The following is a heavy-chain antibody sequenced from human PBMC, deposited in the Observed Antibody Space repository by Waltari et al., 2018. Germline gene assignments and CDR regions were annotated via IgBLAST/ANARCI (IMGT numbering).Heavy chain of an antibody. CDR1: GGSISSHY. CDR3: ARANYGDYYYYYMDV. Sequence: QVQLQESGPGLVKPSETLSLTCTVSGGSISSHYWSWIRQPPGKGLEWIWYIYYSGSTNYNPSLKSRVTISVDTSKNQFSLKLSSVTAADTAVYYCARANYGDYYYYYMDVWGKGTTVTVSS. V-gene: IGHV4-59*11. J-gene: IGHJ6*03. D-gene: IGHD4-17*01. CDR2: IYYSGST.